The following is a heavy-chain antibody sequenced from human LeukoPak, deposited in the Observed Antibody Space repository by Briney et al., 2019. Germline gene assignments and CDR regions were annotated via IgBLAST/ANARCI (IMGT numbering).Heavy chain of an antibody. Sequence: KPGESLKISCKGSGYTFTRYWIGWVRQMPGEGLEWMAIIYPGDSDTRYSPSFQGQVTISVDKSISTAYMQWSSLKASDTAIYYCVRTSGWYSSWFDPWGQGTLVTVSS. D-gene: IGHD6-19*01. V-gene: IGHV5-51*01. J-gene: IGHJ5*02. CDR3: VRTSGWYSSWFDP. CDR1: GYTFTRYW. CDR2: IYPGDSDT.